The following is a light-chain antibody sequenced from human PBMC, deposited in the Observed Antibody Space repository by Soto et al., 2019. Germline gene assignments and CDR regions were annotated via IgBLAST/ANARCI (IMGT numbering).Light chain of an antibody. V-gene: IGKV3-20*01. CDR2: GSS. CDR3: QQYGSSPPYT. CDR1: QSVSNNY. Sequence: EVVLTQSPGTLSLSPGERATLYCRASQSVSNNYLAWYQQKPGQSPKLLIFGSSDRATGFPDRFSGSGSGTDFNLTISSLEPEDFAVYYCQQYGSSPPYTFGQGTKLEIK. J-gene: IGKJ2*01.